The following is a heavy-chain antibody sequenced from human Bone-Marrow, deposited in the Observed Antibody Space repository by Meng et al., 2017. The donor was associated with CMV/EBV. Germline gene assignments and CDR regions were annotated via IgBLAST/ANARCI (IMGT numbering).Heavy chain of an antibody. D-gene: IGHD2-2*01. V-gene: IGHV1-69*02. CDR3: VVVPAASNYYYGMDV. CDR2: IIPILGIA. Sequence: SVKVSCKASGGTFSSYTISWVRQAPGQGLEWMGRIIPILGIANYAQKFQGRVTITADKSTSTAYMELSSLRSEDTAVYYCVVVPAASNYYYGMDVWSQGTTVTFSS. CDR1: GGTFSSYT. J-gene: IGHJ6*02.